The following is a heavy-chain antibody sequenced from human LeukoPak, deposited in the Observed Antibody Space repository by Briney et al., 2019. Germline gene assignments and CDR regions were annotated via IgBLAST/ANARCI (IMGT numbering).Heavy chain of an antibody. D-gene: IGHD3-16*01. CDR1: GFTFSSYA. J-gene: IGHJ4*02. CDR2: ISGTGDST. V-gene: IGHV3-23*01. Sequence: GGSLRLSCAASGFTFSSYAMNWVRQAPGKGLEWVSGISGTGDSTYYADSVRGRFTISRDNSKNTLYLQMNSLRAEDTAVYYCARHVTPWGYYWGQGTLVTVSS. CDR3: ARHVTPWGYY.